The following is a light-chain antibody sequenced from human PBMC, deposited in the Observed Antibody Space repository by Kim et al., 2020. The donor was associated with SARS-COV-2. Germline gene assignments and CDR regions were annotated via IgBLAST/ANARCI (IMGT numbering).Light chain of an antibody. CDR2: QDT. Sequence: VSPGQTASITCSGDKVGDKYACWYQQQPGQSPVLVIYQDTKRPSGIPERFSGSNSGNTATLTISGTQAMDEADYYCQAWDSSTAWVFGGGTQLTVL. CDR3: QAWDSSTAWV. CDR1: KVGDKY. V-gene: IGLV3-1*01. J-gene: IGLJ3*02.